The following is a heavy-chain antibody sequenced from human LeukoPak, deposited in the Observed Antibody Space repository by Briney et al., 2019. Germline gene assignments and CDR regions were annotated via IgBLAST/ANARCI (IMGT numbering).Heavy chain of an antibody. Sequence: GGSLRLSCAASGFTFSSYAMHWVRQAPGKGLEWVAFIRYDGSNKYYADSVKGRFTISRDNSKNTLYLQMNSLRAEDTAVYYCAKVAMVSHNFDYWGQGTLVTVSS. CDR3: AKVAMVSHNFDY. D-gene: IGHD5-18*01. J-gene: IGHJ4*02. CDR2: IRYDGSNK. V-gene: IGHV3-30*02. CDR1: GFTFSSYA.